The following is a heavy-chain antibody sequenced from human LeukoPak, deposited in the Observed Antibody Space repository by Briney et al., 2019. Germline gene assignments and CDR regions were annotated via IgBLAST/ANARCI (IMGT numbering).Heavy chain of an antibody. CDR2: IIPIFGTA. V-gene: IGHV1-69*13. CDR1: GGTFSGYA. CDR3: ARDRGYCSGGSCYSFDY. Sequence: SVKVSCKASGGTFSGYAISWVRQAPGQGLEWMGGIIPIFGTANYAQKFQGRVTITADESTSTAYMELSSLRSEDTAVYYCARDRGYCSGGSCYSFDYWGQGTLVTVSS. J-gene: IGHJ4*02. D-gene: IGHD2-15*01.